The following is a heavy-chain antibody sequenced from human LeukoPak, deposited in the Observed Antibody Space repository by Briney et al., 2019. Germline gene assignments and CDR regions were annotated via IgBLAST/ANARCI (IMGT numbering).Heavy chain of an antibody. D-gene: IGHD3-22*01. J-gene: IGHJ3*02. CDR2: ISRSGTTI. V-gene: IGHV3-11*04. Sequence: GGSLRLSCAASGFTFSDYYMSWIRQAPGKGLEWVSYISRSGTTIYYADSVKGRFTISRDNAKNSLYLQMNSLRAEDTAVYYCARDFRVFFYDSSGPPNDAFDIWGQGTMVTVSS. CDR1: GFTFSDYY. CDR3: ARDFRVFFYDSSGPPNDAFDI.